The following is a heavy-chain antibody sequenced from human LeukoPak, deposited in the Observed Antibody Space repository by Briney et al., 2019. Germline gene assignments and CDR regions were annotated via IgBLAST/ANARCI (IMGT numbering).Heavy chain of an antibody. J-gene: IGHJ6*03. V-gene: IGHV3-15*01. D-gene: IGHD3-10*01. CDR1: GFTFSNAW. Sequence: AGGSLRLSCAASGFTFSNAWMSWVRQAPGKGLEWVGRIKSKTDGGTTDYAAPVKGRFTISRDDSKNTLYLQMNSLKTEDTAVYYCTTYRHTASSGSYPYYYYYMDVWGKGTTVTVSS. CDR3: TTYRHTASSGSYPYYYYYMDV. CDR2: IKSKTDGGTT.